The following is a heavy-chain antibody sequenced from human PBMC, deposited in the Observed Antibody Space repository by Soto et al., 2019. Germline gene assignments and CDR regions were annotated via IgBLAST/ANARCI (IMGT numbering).Heavy chain of an antibody. CDR3: ARNEDYDYIWGSP. J-gene: IGHJ4*02. CDR1: GFTFDDYA. V-gene: IGHV3-9*01. D-gene: IGHD3-16*01. Sequence: EVQLVESGGGLVQPGRSLRLSCAASGFTFDDYAMHWVRQAPGKGLEWVSGSSWNRGSIGYADSVKGRFTISSDNAKNALYRQRNSVRAEDTALYLCARNEDYDYIWGSPGGQGNLVTLSA. CDR2: SSWNRGSI.